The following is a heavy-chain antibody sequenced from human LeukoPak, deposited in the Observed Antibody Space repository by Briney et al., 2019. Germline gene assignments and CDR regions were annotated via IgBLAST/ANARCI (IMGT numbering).Heavy chain of an antibody. J-gene: IGHJ4*02. CDR1: GFTFSSYA. D-gene: IGHD3-22*01. Sequence: GRSLRVSCAASGFTFSSYAMSWVSQAPGNGLERVSAISGSGGSTYYADSVEGRFTTSRDNSKNTVYLQMNSLRAEDTAVYYCAKDAVEGGGYYDMGGYYYFNYWGQGTLVTVSS. CDR2: ISGSGGST. V-gene: IGHV3-23*01. CDR3: AKDAVEGGGYYDMGGYYYFNY.